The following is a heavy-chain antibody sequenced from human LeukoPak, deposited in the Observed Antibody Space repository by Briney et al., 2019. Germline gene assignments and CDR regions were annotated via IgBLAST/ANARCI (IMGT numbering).Heavy chain of an antibody. CDR1: GGSFSGYY. V-gene: IGHV4-34*01. CDR2: INHSGST. Sequence: PSETLSLTCAVYGGSFSGYYWSWIRQPPGKGLEWIGEINHSGSTNYNPSLKSRVTISVDTSKNQFSLKLSSVTAADTAVYYCVSYYYDSSGYYVDYWGQGTLVTVSS. J-gene: IGHJ4*02. CDR3: VSYYYDSSGYYVDY. D-gene: IGHD3-22*01.